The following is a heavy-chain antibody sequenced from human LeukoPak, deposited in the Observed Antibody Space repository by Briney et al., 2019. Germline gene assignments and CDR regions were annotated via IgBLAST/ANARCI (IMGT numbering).Heavy chain of an antibody. D-gene: IGHD6-6*01. CDR2: INPNSGDT. V-gene: IGHV1-2*02. J-gene: IGHJ5*02. CDR1: GYTFTGYY. Sequence: GASVKVSCKASGYTFTGYYMHWVRQAPGQGLEWMGWINPNSGDTNYAQKFQGRVTMTRGTSISTAYMELSSLRSDDTAVYYCARRSTSSWNWFDPWGQGTLVTVSS. CDR3: ARRSTSSWNWFDP.